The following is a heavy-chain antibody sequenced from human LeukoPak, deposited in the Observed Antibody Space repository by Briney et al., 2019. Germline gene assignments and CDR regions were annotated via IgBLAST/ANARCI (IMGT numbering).Heavy chain of an antibody. D-gene: IGHD6-13*01. CDR2: INAGNGNT. CDR1: GYTFTSYA. V-gene: IGHV1-3*01. J-gene: IGHJ3*02. Sequence: ASVKVSCKASGYTFTSYAMHWVRQAPGQRLEWMGWINAGNGNTKYSQKFQGRVTITRDTSASTAYMELSSLRSEDTAVHYCARGVGIAAAEGIFDIWGQGTMVTVSS. CDR3: ARGVGIAAAEGIFDI.